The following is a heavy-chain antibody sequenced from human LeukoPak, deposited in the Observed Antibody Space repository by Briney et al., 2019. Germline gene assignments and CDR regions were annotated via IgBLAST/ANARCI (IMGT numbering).Heavy chain of an antibody. CDR1: GFTFSSYA. CDR2: ISYDGSNK. V-gene: IGHV3-30*04. Sequence: GGSLRLSCAASGFTFSSYAMHWVRQAPGKGLEWVAVISYDGSNKYYADSVKGRFTISRDNSKNTLYLQMNSLRAEDTAVYFCAGDKTTGGYYEFDYWGQGALVTVSS. D-gene: IGHD1-26*01. J-gene: IGHJ4*02. CDR3: AGDKTTGGYYEFDY.